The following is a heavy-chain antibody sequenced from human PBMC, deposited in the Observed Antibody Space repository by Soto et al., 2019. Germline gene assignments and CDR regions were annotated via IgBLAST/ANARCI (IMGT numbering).Heavy chain of an antibody. CDR1: GFTFSSYA. D-gene: IGHD3-10*01. V-gene: IGHV3-23*01. Sequence: EVQLLESGGGLVQPGGSLRLSCAASGFTFSSYAMSWVRQAPGKGLEWVSAISGSGGSTYYADSVKGRFTISRDNSKNTLYLQMNSLRAEDTAVYYCAKSRISTMVRGVVNWFDPWGQGTLVTVSS. CDR2: ISGSGGST. J-gene: IGHJ5*02. CDR3: AKSRISTMVRGVVNWFDP.